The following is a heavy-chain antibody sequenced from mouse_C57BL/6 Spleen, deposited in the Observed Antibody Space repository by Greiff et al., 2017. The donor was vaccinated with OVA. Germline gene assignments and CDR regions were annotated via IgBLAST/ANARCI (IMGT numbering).Heavy chain of an antibody. V-gene: IGHV3-6*01. CDR1: GYSITSGYY. CDR3: ARDRGSLYYDYPYYFDD. D-gene: IGHD2-4*01. CDR2: ISYDGSN. Sequence: EVHLVESGPGLVKPSQSLSLTCSVTGYSITSGYYWNWIRQFPGNKLEWMGYISYDGSNNYNPSLKNRISITRDTSKNQFFLKLNSVTTEDTATYYCARDRGSLYYDYPYYFDDWGQGTTLTVSS. J-gene: IGHJ2*01.